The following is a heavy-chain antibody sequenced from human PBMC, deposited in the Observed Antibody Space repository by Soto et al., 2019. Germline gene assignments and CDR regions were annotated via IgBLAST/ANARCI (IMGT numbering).Heavy chain of an antibody. J-gene: IGHJ4*02. D-gene: IGHD6-19*01. CDR3: VRDGWAVAEN. V-gene: IGHV3-74*01. Sequence: EVQLVESGGGSVQPGGSLRLSCASSGFTFSGFWMHWVRQGPGMGLVWVSGIKSDGTNTAYADSVRGRFTISRDNAKDTLYLQMKSLRAEDTAVYYCVRDGWAVAENWGQGTLVTVSS. CDR1: GFTFSGFW. CDR2: IKSDGTNT.